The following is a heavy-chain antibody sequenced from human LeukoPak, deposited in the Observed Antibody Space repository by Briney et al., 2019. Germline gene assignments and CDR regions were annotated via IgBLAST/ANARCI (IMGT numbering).Heavy chain of an antibody. V-gene: IGHV3-15*01. Sequence: PGGSLRLSCAASGLTFGDAWMSWVRQAPGKGLEWVARITSGEAIDYAAPVRGRFTISRDDSKATLYLQMDSLETEDTAIYYCTTYRYSYGSTGYSYFDYWGQGVLVTVSS. CDR3: TTYRYSYGSTGYSYFDY. D-gene: IGHD3-22*01. J-gene: IGHJ4*02. CDR2: ITSGEAI. CDR1: GLTFGDAW.